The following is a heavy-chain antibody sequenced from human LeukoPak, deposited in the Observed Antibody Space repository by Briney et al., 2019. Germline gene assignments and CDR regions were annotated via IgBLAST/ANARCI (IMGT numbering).Heavy chain of an antibody. CDR1: GFPFSDYW. CDR2: INQDGRIQ. J-gene: IGHJ4*02. V-gene: IGHV3-7*03. Sequence: PGGSLRLYCAASGFPFSDYWMDWVRQAPGKGMEWVANINQDGRIQYYADSVRGRFIISRNNAKNLLYLQMYSLRAEDTAIYFCSRSLDYLGQGALVTVSS. CDR3: SRSLDY.